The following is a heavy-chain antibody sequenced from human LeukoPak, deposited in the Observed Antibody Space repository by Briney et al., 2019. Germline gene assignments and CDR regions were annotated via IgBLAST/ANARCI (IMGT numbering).Heavy chain of an antibody. CDR2: IYYSGST. CDR1: GGSISSYY. J-gene: IGHJ3*02. D-gene: IGHD6-19*01. CDR3: ARASSGWYGVGAFDI. Sequence: SETLSLTCTVSGGSISSYYWSWIRQPPGKGLEWIGYIYYSGSTNYNPSLKSRVTISVDTSKNQFSLKLSSVTAAGTAVYYCARASSGWYGVGAFDIWGQGTMVTVSS. V-gene: IGHV4-59*01.